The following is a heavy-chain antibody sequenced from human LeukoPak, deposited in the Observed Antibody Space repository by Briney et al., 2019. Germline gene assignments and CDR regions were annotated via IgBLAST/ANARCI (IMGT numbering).Heavy chain of an antibody. CDR2: IRYDGSVK. CDR3: AKKLPGTTDYFDY. CDR1: GFPFSSFG. J-gene: IGHJ4*02. V-gene: IGHV3-30*02. Sequence: PGGSLRLSFAASGFPFSSFGMHWVRQAPGKGLEWVAYIRYDGSVKYHADSVKGRFTISRDNSKNTLFLQMNSLRADNTAVYYCAKKLPGTTDYFDYWGQGTLVTVSS. D-gene: IGHD1-1*01.